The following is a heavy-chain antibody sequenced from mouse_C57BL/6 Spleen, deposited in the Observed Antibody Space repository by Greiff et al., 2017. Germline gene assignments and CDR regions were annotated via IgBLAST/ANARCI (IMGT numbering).Heavy chain of an antibody. V-gene: IGHV1-81*01. CDR2: IYPRSGNT. CDR3: ARGRDCGSFDY. Sequence: VHLVESGAELVRPGASVKLSCKASGYTFTSYGISWVKQRTGQGLEWIGEIYPRSGNTYYNEKFKGKATLTADKSSSTAYMELRSLTSEDSAVYYCARGRDCGSFDYWGQGTTLTVSS. CDR1: GYTFTSYG. J-gene: IGHJ2*01. D-gene: IGHD1-1*02.